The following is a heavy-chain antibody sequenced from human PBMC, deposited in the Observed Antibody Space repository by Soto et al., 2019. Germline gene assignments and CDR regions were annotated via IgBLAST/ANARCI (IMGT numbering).Heavy chain of an antibody. CDR3: ARVAGYSGYDDAFDI. Sequence: EVQLVESGGGLIQPGGSLRLSCAASGFTVSSHYMSWVRQAPGKGLEWVSVIYSGGSTYYADSVKGRFTISRDNSKNTLYLQMNSLRAEDTAVYYCARVAGYSGYDDAFDIWGQGTMVTVSS. J-gene: IGHJ3*02. D-gene: IGHD5-12*01. CDR2: IYSGGST. V-gene: IGHV3-53*01. CDR1: GFTVSSHY.